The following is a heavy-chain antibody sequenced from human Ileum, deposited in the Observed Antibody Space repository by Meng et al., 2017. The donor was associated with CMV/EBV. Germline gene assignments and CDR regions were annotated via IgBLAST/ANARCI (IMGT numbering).Heavy chain of an antibody. J-gene: IGHJ4*02. D-gene: IGHD3-3*01. V-gene: IGHV3-15*07. CDR1: GFTFSDAW. Sequence: ASGFTFSDAWMNWVRQAPGKGLEWVGRIKSKADGGATDYAAPVKGRFTILRDDSKNTLYLQMNSLKMEDTAVYYCYNDFWSGWGGYWGQGTLVTVSS. CDR2: IKSKADGGAT. CDR3: YNDFWSGWGGY.